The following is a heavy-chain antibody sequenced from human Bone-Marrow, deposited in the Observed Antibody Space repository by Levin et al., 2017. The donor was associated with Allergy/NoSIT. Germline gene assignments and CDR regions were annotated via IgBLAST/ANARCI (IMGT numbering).Heavy chain of an antibody. CDR1: GFTFSSYG. CDR3: ARIEYFDANDAFDI. D-gene: IGHD3-9*01. V-gene: IGHV3-33*01. CDR2: IWYDGSNK. Sequence: GGSLRLSCAASGFTFSSYGMHWVRQAPGKGLEWVAVIWYDGSNKYYAESVKGRFTISRDNSKNTLYLQMNSLRAEDTAVYYCARIEYFDANDAFDIWGQGTMVTVAS. J-gene: IGHJ3*02.